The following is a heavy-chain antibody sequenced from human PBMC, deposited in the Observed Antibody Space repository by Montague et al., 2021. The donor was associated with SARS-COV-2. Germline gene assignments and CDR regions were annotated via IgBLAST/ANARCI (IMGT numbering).Heavy chain of an antibody. J-gene: IGHJ3*01. Sequence: TLSLTCSVSGASINSGTYYWSWIRQSAGRGLEWIGRFFTSGSINYNPSLKSRVTISLESSRKVLSLYLTSVTAADTAVYYCARDFRDGYASVWGQGTLVIVSS. CDR3: ARDFRDGYASV. V-gene: IGHV4-61*02. CDR1: GASINSGTYY. CDR2: FFTSGSI. D-gene: IGHD5-24*01.